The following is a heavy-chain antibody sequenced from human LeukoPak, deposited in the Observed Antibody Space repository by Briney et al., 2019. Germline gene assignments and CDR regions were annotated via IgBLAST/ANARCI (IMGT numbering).Heavy chain of an antibody. Sequence: GASVKVPCKASGGTFSSYAISWVRQAPGQGLEWMGWINTVNSDTRYSEKFRDRLIITRDTSASTAYMELSSLGSEDSAVYFCARENQGRGEDYWGQGTLVTVSS. CDR2: INTVNSDT. J-gene: IGHJ4*02. CDR3: ARENQGRGEDY. CDR1: GGTFSSYA. D-gene: IGHD2-21*01. V-gene: IGHV1-3*04.